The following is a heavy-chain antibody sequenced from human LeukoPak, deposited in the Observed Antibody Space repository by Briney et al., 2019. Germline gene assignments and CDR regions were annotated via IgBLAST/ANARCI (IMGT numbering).Heavy chain of an antibody. D-gene: IGHD1-1*01. Sequence: GGSLRLSCAASGFTVSSNYMSWVRQAPGKGLEWVSVIYSGGSTYYADSVKGRFTISRDNSKNTLYLQMNSLRSEDTAVYYCARWRNDYYYGMDVWGQGTTVTVSS. CDR1: GFTVSSNY. V-gene: IGHV3-53*05. CDR3: ARWRNDYYYGMDV. J-gene: IGHJ6*02. CDR2: IYSGGST.